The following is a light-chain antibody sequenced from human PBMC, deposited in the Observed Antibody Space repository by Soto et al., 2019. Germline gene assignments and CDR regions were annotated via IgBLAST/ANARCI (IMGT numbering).Light chain of an antibody. CDR3: CSYAGTYTPVV. CDR1: SSDVGVYNY. Sequence: QSALTQPRSVSGSPGQSVTISCAGTSSDVGVYNYVSWYQQYPGKAPKLMISDVSKRPSGVPDRFSGSKSGNTASLTISGLQAEDEADYYCCSYAGTYTPVVFGGGTKVTV. CDR2: DVS. J-gene: IGLJ2*01. V-gene: IGLV2-11*01.